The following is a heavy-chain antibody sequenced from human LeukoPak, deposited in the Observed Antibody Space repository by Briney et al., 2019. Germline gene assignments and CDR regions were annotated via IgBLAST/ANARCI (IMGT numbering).Heavy chain of an antibody. J-gene: IGHJ4*02. CDR1: GGSFSGYY. Sequence: PSETLSLTCAVYGGSFSGYYWSWIRQPPGKGLEWIGEINHSGSTNYNPSLKSRVTISVDTSKNQFSLKLSSVTAADTAVYYCARDRVVTDNYYFDYWGQGTLVTVSS. D-gene: IGHD2-21*02. CDR3: ARDRVVTDNYYFDY. CDR2: INHSGST. V-gene: IGHV4-34*01.